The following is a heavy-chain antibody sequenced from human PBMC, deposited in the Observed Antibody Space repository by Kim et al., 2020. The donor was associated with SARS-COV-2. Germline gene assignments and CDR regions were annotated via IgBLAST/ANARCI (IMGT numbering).Heavy chain of an antibody. J-gene: IGHJ6*02. CDR2: IIPIFGTE. CDR3: ASPSQLVKGYYYYGMDV. CDR1: GGTFSSYA. D-gene: IGHD6-6*01. V-gene: IGHV1-69*13. Sequence: SVKVSCKASGGTFSSYAISWVRQAPGQGLEWMGGIIPIFGTENYAQKFQGRVTITADESTSTAYMELSSLRSEDTAVYYCASPSQLVKGYYYYGMDVWGQGTTVTVSS.